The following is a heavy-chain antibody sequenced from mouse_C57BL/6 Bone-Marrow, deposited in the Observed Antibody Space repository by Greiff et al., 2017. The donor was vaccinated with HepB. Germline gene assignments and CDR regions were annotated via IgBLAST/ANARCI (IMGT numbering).Heavy chain of an antibody. J-gene: IGHJ3*01. Sequence: QVQLQQPGAELVMPGASVKLSCKASGYTFTSYWMHWVKQRPGQGLEWIGEIDPSDSYTNYNQKFKGKSTLTVDKSSSTAYMQLGSLTSEDSAVYYCAKYGNYEPFAYWGQGTLVTVSA. CDR2: IDPSDSYT. V-gene: IGHV1-69*01. D-gene: IGHD2-10*02. CDR3: AKYGNYEPFAY. CDR1: GYTFTSYW.